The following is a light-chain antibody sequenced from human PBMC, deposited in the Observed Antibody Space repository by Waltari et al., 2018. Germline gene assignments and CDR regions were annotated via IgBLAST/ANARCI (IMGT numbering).Light chain of an antibody. V-gene: IGKV1-39*01. CDR1: QGISTY. CDR2: AAS. CDR3: QQSYSIPWT. Sequence: DIQMTQSPSSLSASVGDRVTITCRPSQGISTYLNWYQQKPGKAPKLLIHAASTLQSGAPARFSGSGSWTEFTPTISSLQPEDFATYYCQQSYSIPWTFGQGTEVEI. J-gene: IGKJ1*01.